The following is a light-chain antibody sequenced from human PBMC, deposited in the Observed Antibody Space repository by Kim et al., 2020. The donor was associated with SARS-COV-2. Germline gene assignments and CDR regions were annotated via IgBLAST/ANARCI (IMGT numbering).Light chain of an antibody. CDR1: QTMSHYN. CDR3: QQYVGSLT. J-gene: IGKJ4*01. Sequence: WSPGESAQLSGRASQTMSHYNLACSQQKPAQAPRLLIYVKSTRDTGIPDRLSGSGSGTDFTLTISRLEPEDFVVYYCQQYVGSLTFGGGTKVEI. V-gene: IGKV3-20*01. CDR2: VKS.